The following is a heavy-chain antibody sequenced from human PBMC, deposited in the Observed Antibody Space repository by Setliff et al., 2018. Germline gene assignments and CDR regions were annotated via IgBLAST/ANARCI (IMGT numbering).Heavy chain of an antibody. CDR1: GDSISNYY. V-gene: IGHV4-4*07. J-gene: IGHJ4*02. Sequence: PSETLSLTCTVSGDSISNYYWNWIRQPAGKGLEWIGRIYVTESTKYNPSLKSRVTLSIDTSKNQFSLNLNSVTAADTAVYYCASGLNNRDSTPGDYWGQGTLVTVSS. D-gene: IGHD2-21*02. CDR3: ASGLNNRDSTPGDY. CDR2: IYVTEST.